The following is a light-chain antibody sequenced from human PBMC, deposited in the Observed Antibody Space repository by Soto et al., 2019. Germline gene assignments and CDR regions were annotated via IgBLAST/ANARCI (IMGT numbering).Light chain of an antibody. Sequence: QSVLTQSPSASASLGASVKLTCTLSSGHSSYAIAWHQKQPGKGPRYLMDLNNDGSHTKGDGIHDRFSGSSSGADRYLIISSLQSEDEADYYCQTWGTGFQFFGGGTKLTVL. V-gene: IGLV4-69*01. CDR3: QTWGTGFQF. CDR1: SGHSSYA. CDR2: LNNDGSH. J-gene: IGLJ2*01.